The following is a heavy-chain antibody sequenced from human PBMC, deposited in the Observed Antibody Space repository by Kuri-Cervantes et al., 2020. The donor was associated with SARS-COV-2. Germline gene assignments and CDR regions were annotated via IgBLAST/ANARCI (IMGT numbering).Heavy chain of an antibody. J-gene: IGHJ3*02. Sequence: SETLSLTCRVSGYSISGSYYWGWIRQPPGKGQEWIGSIYHSGSTYYNPYLKSRVTISVDTSKTQFSLRLSSLTAADTAVYYCARALKGQIDAFDIWGQGTMVPSPQ. CDR3: ARALKGQIDAFDI. V-gene: IGHV4-38-2*02. CDR1: GYSISGSYY. CDR2: IYHSGST.